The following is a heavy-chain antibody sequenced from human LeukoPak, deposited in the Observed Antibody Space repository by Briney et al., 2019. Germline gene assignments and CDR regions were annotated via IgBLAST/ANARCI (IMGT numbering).Heavy chain of an antibody. CDR1: GFTFSNYG. CDR2: ISYDGSNK. D-gene: IGHD2-2*01. V-gene: IGHV3-30*18. CDR3: AKAYIYCSTNSFSHEQFEY. Sequence: PGGSLRLSCSAAGFTFSNYGMQWVRQAPGKGLEWVAVISYDGSNKYYADSVKGRFAISRDNSKNTLYLQMNSLRAEDTAVYYCAKAYIYCSTNSFSHEQFEYWGQGTLVTVSS. J-gene: IGHJ4*02.